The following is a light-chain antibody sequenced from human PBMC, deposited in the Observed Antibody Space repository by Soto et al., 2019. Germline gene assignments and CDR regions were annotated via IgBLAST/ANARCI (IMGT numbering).Light chain of an antibody. CDR2: GAS. Sequence: EIVMTQSPATLSVSPGERATLSCRSSQSVSINLAWYQQKPGQAPRLLIYGASTRATGIPARFSGSGSGTEFTLTVSSLQSEDFAVYDCQQDNNGPPLTFGQGTKLEIK. J-gene: IGKJ2*01. CDR3: QQDNNGPPLT. V-gene: IGKV3-15*01. CDR1: QSVSIN.